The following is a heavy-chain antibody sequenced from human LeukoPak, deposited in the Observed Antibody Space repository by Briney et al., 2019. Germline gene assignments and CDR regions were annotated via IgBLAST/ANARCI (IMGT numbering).Heavy chain of an antibody. Sequence: ASVKVSCKVSGYTLTELSMHWVRQAPGKGLEWMGGFDPEDGETIYAQKFQGRVTITADESTSTAYMELSSLRSEDTAVYYCARGRSYYRRYYYYGMDVWGQGTTVTVSS. D-gene: IGHD3-16*01. J-gene: IGHJ6*02. CDR2: FDPEDGET. CDR3: ARGRSYYRRYYYYGMDV. V-gene: IGHV1-24*01. CDR1: GYTLTELS.